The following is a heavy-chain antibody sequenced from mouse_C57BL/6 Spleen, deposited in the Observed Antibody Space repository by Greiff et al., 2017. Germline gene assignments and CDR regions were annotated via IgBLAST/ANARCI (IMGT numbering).Heavy chain of an antibody. J-gene: IGHJ2*01. CDR3: TREDGSIFDY. CDR2: IDPETGGT. Sequence: QVQLKQSGAELVRPGASVTLSCKASGYTFTDYEMHWVKQTPVHGLEWIGAIDPETGGTAYNQKFKGKAILTADKSSSTAYMELRSLTSEDSAVYYCTREDGSIFDYWGQGTTLTVSS. D-gene: IGHD1-1*01. CDR1: GYTFTDYE. V-gene: IGHV1-15*01.